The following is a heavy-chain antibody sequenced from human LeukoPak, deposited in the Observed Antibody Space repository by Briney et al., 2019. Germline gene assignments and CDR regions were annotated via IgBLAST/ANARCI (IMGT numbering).Heavy chain of an antibody. Sequence: GGSLRLSCEASGITLGSYWMSWVRQAPGKGLEWVSAVSGGGGSTFYADSVKGRFTISRDNSKNTVYLQMNSLRAEDTAIYYCAKEKNSGYYYHFDYWGQGTLVTVSS. V-gene: IGHV3-23*01. CDR2: VSGGGGST. CDR1: GITLGSYW. J-gene: IGHJ4*02. CDR3: AKEKNSGYYYHFDY. D-gene: IGHD3-22*01.